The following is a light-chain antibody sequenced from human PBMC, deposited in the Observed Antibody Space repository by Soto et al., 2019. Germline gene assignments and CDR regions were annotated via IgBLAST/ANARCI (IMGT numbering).Light chain of an antibody. CDR2: EVN. CDR1: SSDVGGYNS. V-gene: IGLV2-8*01. J-gene: IGLJ1*01. Sequence: QSALTQPPSASGSPGQSVAISCTGTSSDVGGYNSVSWYQQHPAKAPKLMIYEVNKRRSGVPDRFSGSKSGNTASLAVSGLKSDDAADDYCSSYAGSSHVFGTGTKLTVL. CDR3: SSYAGSSHV.